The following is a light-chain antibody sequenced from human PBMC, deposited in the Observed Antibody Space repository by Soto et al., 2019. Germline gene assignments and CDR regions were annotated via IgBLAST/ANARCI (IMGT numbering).Light chain of an antibody. CDR1: QAISNY. J-gene: IGKJ3*01. CDR3: QQYDNLPLT. CDR2: DAS. Sequence: DIQMTQSPSSLSASVGDRVTITCQASQAISNYLNWYQQKPGKAPKLLIYDASNLETGVPSRFSGSESGTDFTFTISSLQPEDIATYYCQQYDNLPLTFGPGTKVDIK. V-gene: IGKV1-33*01.